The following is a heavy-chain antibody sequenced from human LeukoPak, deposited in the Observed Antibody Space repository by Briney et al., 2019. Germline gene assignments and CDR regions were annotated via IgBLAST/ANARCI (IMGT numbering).Heavy chain of an antibody. J-gene: IGHJ6*03. CDR3: ARSREVVTAIRDYYYYMDV. Sequence: PGGSLRLSCTPSGFTFSDYYMSWIRQAPGKGLEWVANIKQDGSEKYYVDSVKGRFTISRDNAKNSLYLQMNSLRAEDTAVYYCARSREVVTAIRDYYYYMDVWGKGTTVTVSS. CDR2: IKQDGSEK. CDR1: GFTFSDYY. D-gene: IGHD2-21*02. V-gene: IGHV3-7*01.